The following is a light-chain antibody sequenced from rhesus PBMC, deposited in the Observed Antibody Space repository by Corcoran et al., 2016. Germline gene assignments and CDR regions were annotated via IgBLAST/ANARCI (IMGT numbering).Light chain of an antibody. CDR1: QGISRY. J-gene: IGKJ4*01. V-gene: IGKV1-38*01. CDR3: QQRNSYPLT. Sequence: DIQLTQSPSSLSASVGDRVTITCRASQGISRYLACYQQNSGKALKLLIYDSSNLQSGVPSRFYCSGSGTEFTLTISSMQPEDFATDYCQQRNSYPLTFGGGTKVEIK. CDR2: DSS.